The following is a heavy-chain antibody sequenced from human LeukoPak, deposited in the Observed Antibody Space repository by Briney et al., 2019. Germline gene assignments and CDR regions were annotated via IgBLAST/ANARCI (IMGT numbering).Heavy chain of an antibody. D-gene: IGHD3-10*01. Sequence: SETLSLTCTVSGGSISSGGYYWSWIRQHPGKGLEWIGYIYYSGSTYYNPSLKSRVTISIDTSKNQFSLKLSSVTAADTAVYYCARHQGSGNVDWSDPWGQGTLVTVSS. J-gene: IGHJ5*02. CDR2: IYYSGST. V-gene: IGHV4-31*03. CDR3: ARHQGSGNVDWSDP. CDR1: GGSISSGGYY.